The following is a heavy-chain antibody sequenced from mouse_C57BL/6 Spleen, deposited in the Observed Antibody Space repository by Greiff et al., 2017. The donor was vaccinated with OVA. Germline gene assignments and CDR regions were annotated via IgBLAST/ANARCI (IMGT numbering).Heavy chain of an antibody. CDR2: IDPSDSYT. CDR1: GYTFTSYW. J-gene: IGHJ4*01. CDR3: ARSGDGYYVSYYAMDY. Sequence: VQLQQPGAELVMPGASVKLSCKASGYTFTSYWMHWVKQRPGQGLEWIGEIDPSDSYTNYNQKFKGKSTLTVDKSSSTAYMQLSSLTSEDSAVYYCARSGDGYYVSYYAMDYWGQGTSVTVSS. D-gene: IGHD2-3*01. V-gene: IGHV1-69*01.